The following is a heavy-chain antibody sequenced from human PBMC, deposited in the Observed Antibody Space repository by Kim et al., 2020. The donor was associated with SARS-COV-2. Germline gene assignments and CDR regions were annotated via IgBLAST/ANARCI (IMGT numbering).Heavy chain of an antibody. J-gene: IGHJ5*02. D-gene: IGHD2-2*01. V-gene: IGHV1-24*01. Sequence: ASVKVSCKVPGYTLTELSMHWVRQAPGKGLEWMGGFDPEDGETIYAQKFQGRVTMTEDTSTDTAYMELSSLRSEDTAVYYCATGVVVVPAANHWFDPWGQGTLVTVSS. CDR2: FDPEDGET. CDR3: ATGVVVVPAANHWFDP. CDR1: GYTLTELS.